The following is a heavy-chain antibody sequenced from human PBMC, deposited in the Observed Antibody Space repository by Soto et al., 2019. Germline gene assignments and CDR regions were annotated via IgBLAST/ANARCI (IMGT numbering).Heavy chain of an antibody. J-gene: IGHJ4*02. Sequence: PSETLSLTCTVSGGSISSSYWSWIRQPPGKGLEWIEYIYYSGSTNYNPSLKSRVTISVDTSKNQFSLKLSSVTAADTAVYYCARQPDYWGQGTLVTVSS. CDR3: ARQPDY. V-gene: IGHV4-59*08. CDR1: GGSISSSY. CDR2: IYYSGST.